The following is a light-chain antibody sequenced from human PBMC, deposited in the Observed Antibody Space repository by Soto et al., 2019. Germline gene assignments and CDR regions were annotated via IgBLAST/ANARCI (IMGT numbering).Light chain of an antibody. CDR2: GNS. J-gene: IGLJ1*01. V-gene: IGLV1-40*01. CDR1: SSNIGATYD. Sequence: RRPPTVCGAPWPPFNFSCTGSSSNIGATYDVQWYQQLPGTAPKLLIYGNSNRPSGVPDRFSGSKSGTSASLAITGLQADDEADYYCQSYDSSLSAHYVFGTGTKVT. CDR3: QSYDSSLSAHYV.